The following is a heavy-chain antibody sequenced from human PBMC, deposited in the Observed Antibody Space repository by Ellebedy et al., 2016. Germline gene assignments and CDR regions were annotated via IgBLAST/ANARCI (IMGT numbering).Heavy chain of an antibody. CDR2: ISGSGGST. V-gene: IGHV3-23*01. Sequence: GESLKISXAASGFPFSSNAMSWVRQAPGKGLEWVSAISGSGGSTYYADSVKGRFTISRDNSKNTLYLQMNSLRGEDTAVYYCAKCGSGSYNAQLRYFDFWGRGTLVTVSS. CDR3: AKCGSGSYNAQLRYFDF. J-gene: IGHJ2*01. D-gene: IGHD3-10*01. CDR1: GFPFSSNA.